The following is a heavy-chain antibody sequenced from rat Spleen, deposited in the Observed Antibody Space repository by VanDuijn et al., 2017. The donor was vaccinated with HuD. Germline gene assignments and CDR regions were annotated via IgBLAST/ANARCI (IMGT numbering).Heavy chain of an antibody. CDR2: ISYDGSST. Sequence: EVQLVESGGGLVQPGRSLKLSCATSGFTFSNYYMAWVRQAPTKGLEWVATISYDGSSTYDRDSVKGRFTITRDNAKSTRYLQMDSLRSEDTATYYWARQTYYGHNALYWYFDFWGPGTMVTVSS. CDR3: ARQTYYGHNALYWYFDF. V-gene: IGHV5-29*01. D-gene: IGHD1-9*01. CDR1: GFTFSNYY. J-gene: IGHJ1*01.